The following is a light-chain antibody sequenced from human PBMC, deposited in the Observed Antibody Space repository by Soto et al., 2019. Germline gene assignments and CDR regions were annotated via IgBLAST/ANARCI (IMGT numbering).Light chain of an antibody. Sequence: QSALTQPASVSGSPGQSITISCTGTSGDIGTYNLVSWYQQHPGRAPKLIIFEGNKQPSGVSNRFSASKSGNTASLAVSGLQAEDEADYHCCSYAGRSTVICGGGTKLTVL. CDR3: CSYAGRSTVI. V-gene: IGLV2-23*01. CDR2: EGN. CDR1: SGDIGTYNL. J-gene: IGLJ2*01.